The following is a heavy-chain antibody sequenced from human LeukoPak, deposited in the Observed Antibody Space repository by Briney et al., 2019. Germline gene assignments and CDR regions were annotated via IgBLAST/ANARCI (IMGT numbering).Heavy chain of an antibody. Sequence: PSETLSLTCTVSGGSISSSSYYWDWIRQPPGKGLEWIGSIYYSGSTYYNPSLKSRVTISVDTSKNQFSLKLSSVTAADTAVYYCARRDYYGSGSYHFDYWGQGTLVTVSS. V-gene: IGHV4-39*01. CDR3: ARRDYYGSGSYHFDY. CDR2: IYYSGST. D-gene: IGHD3-10*01. J-gene: IGHJ4*02. CDR1: GGSISSSSYY.